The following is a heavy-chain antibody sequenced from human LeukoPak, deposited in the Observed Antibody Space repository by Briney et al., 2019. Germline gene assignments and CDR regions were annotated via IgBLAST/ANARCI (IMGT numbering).Heavy chain of an antibody. CDR2: MSPNSGNK. J-gene: IGHJ4*02. V-gene: IGHV1-8*01. CDR3: ARGPAPMYYYDSSGYFYYFDY. D-gene: IGHD3-22*01. CDR1: GYTFASYD. Sequence: ASVKVSCKASGYTFASYDIHWVRQATGQGLEWMGWMSPNSGNKGYAKKFQGRITMSRDTSTNTAYMELNSLRAEDTAVYYCARGPAPMYYYDSSGYFYYFDYWGQGTLVTVSS.